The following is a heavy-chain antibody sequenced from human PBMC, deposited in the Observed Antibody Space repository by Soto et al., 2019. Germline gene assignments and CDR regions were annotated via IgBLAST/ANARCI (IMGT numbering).Heavy chain of an antibody. D-gene: IGHD2-15*01. Sequence: PGGSLRLSCAGSGFPFRDSYMSWIRQDPGKGLEWLSYISPGSRYPAYADSVKGRFTISRENAKRSLYLQMMSLTAEDTAIYYCVRGGGGGLSERWGKGNMVNIST. CDR1: GFPFRDSY. J-gene: IGHJ6*04. CDR3: VRGGGGGLSER. CDR2: ISPGSRYP. V-gene: IGHV3-11*06.